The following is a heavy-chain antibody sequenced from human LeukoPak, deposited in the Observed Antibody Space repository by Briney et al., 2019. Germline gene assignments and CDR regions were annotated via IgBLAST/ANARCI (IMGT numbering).Heavy chain of an antibody. V-gene: IGHV7-4-1*02. CDR2: INTTTGNP. CDR1: GGTFISYA. J-gene: IGHJ4*02. Sequence: ASVKVSCKASGGTFISYAISWVRQAPGQGLEWMGWINTTTGNPTYAQGFTGRFVFSLDTSVSTAYLHISSLEAEDTAIYYCATDLKKGDSGCFDYWGQGTLVTVSS. CDR3: ATDLKKGDSGCFDY. D-gene: IGHD6-19*01.